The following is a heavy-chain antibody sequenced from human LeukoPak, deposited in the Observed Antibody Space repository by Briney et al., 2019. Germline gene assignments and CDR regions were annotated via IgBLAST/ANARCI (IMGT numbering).Heavy chain of an antibody. V-gene: IGHV3-48*03. CDR3: ARGLPGGGLDY. Sequence: GGSLRLSCAVSGFTFSSYEMNWVRQAPGKGLEWLSYISSSGSTKYYADSVKGRFTISRDNAKNSLYLQMNSLRAEDTAVYYCARGLPGGGLDYWGQGTLVTVSS. J-gene: IGHJ4*02. CDR1: GFTFSSYE. D-gene: IGHD4-23*01. CDR2: ISSSGSTK.